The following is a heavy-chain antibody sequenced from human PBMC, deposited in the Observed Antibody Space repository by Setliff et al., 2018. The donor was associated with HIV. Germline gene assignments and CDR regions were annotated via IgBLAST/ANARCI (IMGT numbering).Heavy chain of an antibody. CDR3: SNWNTTIDEDA. CDR2: IYNSVTT. Sequence: PSETLSLTCIVSGASISSNTWSWIRQAPGKGLQWIGFIYNSVTTNYNPSLKSRVTISLDTSKNQFSLKMTSVTAADTALYYCSNWNTTIDEDAWGQGTLVTVSS. J-gene: IGHJ4*02. V-gene: IGHV4-59*12. CDR1: GASISSNT. D-gene: IGHD5-18*01.